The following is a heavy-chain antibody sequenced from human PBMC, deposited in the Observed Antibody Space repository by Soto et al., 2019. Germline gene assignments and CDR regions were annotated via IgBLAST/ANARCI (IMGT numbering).Heavy chain of an antibody. V-gene: IGHV4-4*02. CDR3: ARGMTPPGAPAWYYFDS. J-gene: IGHJ4*02. Sequence: VQLVESGGGLVKPGGSLRVSCAASGFTSSKDWMSWVRQAPGKGLEWIGRFSLSGTTNYNPSLRSRVTMSADVSKNQFSLRLTSVTAADTALYYCARGMTPPGAPAWYYFDSWGQGTLVTVSS. CDR1: GFTSSKDW. CDR2: FSLSGTT. D-gene: IGHD2-8*02.